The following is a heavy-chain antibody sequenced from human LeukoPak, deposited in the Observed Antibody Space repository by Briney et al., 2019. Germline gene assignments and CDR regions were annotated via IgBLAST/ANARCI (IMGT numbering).Heavy chain of an antibody. D-gene: IGHD2-2*01. CDR3: ARSCSSTSCESDYFDY. CDR2: INAGNGNT. CDR1: GYTFTSYA. V-gene: IGHV1-3*01. J-gene: IGHJ4*02. Sequence: ASVKVSCKAPGYTFTSYAMHWVRQAPGQRLEWMGWINAGNGNTKYSQKFQGRVTITRDTSASTAYMELSSLRSEDTAVYYCARSCSSTSCESDYFDYWGQGTLVTVSS.